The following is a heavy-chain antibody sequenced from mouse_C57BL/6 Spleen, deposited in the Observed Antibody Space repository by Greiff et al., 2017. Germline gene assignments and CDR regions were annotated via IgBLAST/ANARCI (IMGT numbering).Heavy chain of an antibody. D-gene: IGHD4-1*02. CDR2: ISGGGGNT. CDR3: ARQGLQLGTFDY. V-gene: IGHV5-9*01. Sequence: EVQVVESGGGLVKPGGSLKLSCAASGFTFSSYTMSWVRQTPEKRLEWVATISGGGGNTYYPDSVKGRFTISRDNAKNTLYLQMSSLRSEDTALYYCARQGLQLGTFDYWGQGTTLTVSS. J-gene: IGHJ2*01. CDR1: GFTFSSYT.